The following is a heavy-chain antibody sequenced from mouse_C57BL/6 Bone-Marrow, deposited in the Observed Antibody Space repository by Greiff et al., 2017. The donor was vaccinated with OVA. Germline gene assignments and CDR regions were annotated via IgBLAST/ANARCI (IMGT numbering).Heavy chain of an antibody. J-gene: IGHJ4*01. CDR1: GYAFSSSW. V-gene: IGHV1-82*01. Sequence: VHLVESGPELVKPGASVKISCKASGYAFSSSWMNWVKQRPGKGLEWIGRIYPGDGDTNYNGKFKGKATLTADKSSSTAYMQLSSLTSEDSAVYFCARWYYPLDYWGQGTSVTVSS. D-gene: IGHD1-1*01. CDR3: ARWYYPLDY. CDR2: IYPGDGDT.